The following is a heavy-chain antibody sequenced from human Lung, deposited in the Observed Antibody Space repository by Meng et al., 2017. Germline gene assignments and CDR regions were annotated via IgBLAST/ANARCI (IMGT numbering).Heavy chain of an antibody. J-gene: IGHJ4*02. D-gene: IGHD6-19*01. CDR3: ARSQQWLDS. CDR1: GDRVSSNSAA. Sequence: QVHLHHSGPGRVKPSQTLSLPCAISGDRVSSNSAAWNWIRQSPSRGLEWLGRTNYRSKWYNGYAISVRSRITINPDTSKNQFSMQLNSVTPEDTAVYYCARSQQWLDSWGQGTLVTVSS. V-gene: IGHV6-1*01. CDR2: TNYRSKWYN.